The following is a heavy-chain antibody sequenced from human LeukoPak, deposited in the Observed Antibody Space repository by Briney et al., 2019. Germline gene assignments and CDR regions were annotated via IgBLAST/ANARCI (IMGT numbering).Heavy chain of an antibody. CDR2: IYYSGST. CDR3: ARERAAWVGYCSGGSCYPPALQALDFDP. Sequence: SETLSLTCTVSGGSISSYYWSWIRQPPGKGLEWIGYIYYSGSTNYNPSLKSRVTISVDTSKNQFSLKLSSVTAADTAVYYCARERAAWVGYCSGGSCYPPALQALDFDPWGQGTLVTVSS. V-gene: IGHV4-59*12. J-gene: IGHJ5*02. D-gene: IGHD2-15*01. CDR1: GGSISSYY.